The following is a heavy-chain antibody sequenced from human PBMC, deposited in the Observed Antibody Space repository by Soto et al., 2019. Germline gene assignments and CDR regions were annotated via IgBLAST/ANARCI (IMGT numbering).Heavy chain of an antibody. J-gene: IGHJ4*02. CDR3: AKGIGYLAMAGPDY. CDR2: ISYDGSNE. CDR1: GFTFSSYA. V-gene: IGHV3-30*18. Sequence: QVQLVESGGGVVQPGRSLRLSCAASGFTFSSYAMHWVRQAPGKGLEWLALISYDGSNEYYADSVKGRFTISRDNSNHTLYLQMNSLRTEDTAVYYCAKGIGYLAMAGPDYWGQGTLVTVSS. D-gene: IGHD6-19*01.